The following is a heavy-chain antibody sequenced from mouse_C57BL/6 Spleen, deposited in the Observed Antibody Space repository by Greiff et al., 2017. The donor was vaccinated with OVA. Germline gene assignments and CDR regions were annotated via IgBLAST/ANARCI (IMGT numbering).Heavy chain of an antibody. CDR3: ASGKIYVPGY. D-gene: IGHD1-1*01. CDR2: INPYNGGT. Sequence: EVQLQQSGPVLVKPGASVKMSCKASGYTFTDYYMNWVKQSHGKSLEWIGVINPYNGGTSYNQKFKGKATLTVDKSSSTAYMELNSLTSEDSADYYCASGKIYVPGYWGKGTTLTVSS. CDR1: GYTFTDYY. V-gene: IGHV1-19*01. J-gene: IGHJ2*01.